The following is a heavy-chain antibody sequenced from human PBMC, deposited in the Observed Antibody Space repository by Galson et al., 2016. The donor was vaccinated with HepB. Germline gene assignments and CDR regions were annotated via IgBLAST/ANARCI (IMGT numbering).Heavy chain of an antibody. CDR1: AFPFSNYY. Sequence: SLRLSCAASAFPFSNYYMHWVRQAPGKGLEWLALIWYDGTNTYYADSVKGRFTMSRDNSKNTLYLQMNNLRADDTAVYYCARGLGVIPAFDIWGQGTMVTVSS. CDR3: ARGLGVIPAFDI. D-gene: IGHD3-22*01. J-gene: IGHJ3*02. CDR2: IWYDGTNT. V-gene: IGHV3-33*01.